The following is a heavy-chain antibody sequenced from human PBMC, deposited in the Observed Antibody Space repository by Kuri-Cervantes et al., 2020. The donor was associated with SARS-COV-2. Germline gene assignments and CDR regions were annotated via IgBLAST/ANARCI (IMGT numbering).Heavy chain of an antibody. D-gene: IGHD1-26*01. Sequence: GGSLRLSCAASGFTFSSYWMSWVRQAPGKGLEWVANIKQDGSEKYYVDSVKGRFTISRDNAKNSLYLQMNSLRAEDTAVYYCASDRVSSKIYYYYYYMDVWGKGTTVTVSS. CDR2: IKQDGSEK. CDR1: GFTFSSYW. V-gene: IGHV3-7*01. J-gene: IGHJ6*03. CDR3: ASDRVSSKIYYYYYYMDV.